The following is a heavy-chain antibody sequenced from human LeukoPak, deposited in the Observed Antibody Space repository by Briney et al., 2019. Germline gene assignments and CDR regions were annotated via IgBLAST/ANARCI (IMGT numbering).Heavy chain of an antibody. Sequence: SETLSLTCTVSGYSISSGYYWSWIRQPPGKGLEWIGEINHSGSTNYNPSLKSRVTISVDTSKNQFSLKLSSVTAADTAVYYCARLPRTRGYSYGGYYYYYYMDVWGKGTTVTISS. CDR2: INHSGST. CDR3: ARLPRTRGYSYGGYYYYYYMDV. CDR1: GYSISSGYY. J-gene: IGHJ6*03. V-gene: IGHV4-38-2*02. D-gene: IGHD5-18*01.